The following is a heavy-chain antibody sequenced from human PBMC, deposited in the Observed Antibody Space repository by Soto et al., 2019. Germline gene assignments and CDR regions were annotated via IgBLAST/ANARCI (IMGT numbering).Heavy chain of an antibody. V-gene: IGHV5-51*01. CDR2: IYPRDSDT. D-gene: IGHD1-1*01. Sequence: GESLKISCKASGYSFTTSWIVWVRQMPGKGLEWMGIIYPRDSDTRYSPSFQGQVTISADKSISTAYLQWSSLKASDTAMYFCARRTSLVLPAGDDYWGQGTLVTVSS. J-gene: IGHJ4*02. CDR3: ARRTSLVLPAGDDY. CDR1: GYSFTTSW.